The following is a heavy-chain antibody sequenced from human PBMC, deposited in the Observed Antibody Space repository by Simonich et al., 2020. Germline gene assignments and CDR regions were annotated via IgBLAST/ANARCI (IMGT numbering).Heavy chain of an antibody. CDR2: ISGSGGRT. D-gene: IGHD1-26*01. CDR1: GFTFSSYA. Sequence: EVQLLESGGGLVQPGGSLRRSCAASGFTFSSYAMSWVRQAPGKGREWVSAISGSGGRTYSADSVKGRFTISRDNSKNTLYLQMNSLRAEDTAVYYCAKDSSLVGATDWFDPWGQGTLVTVSS. J-gene: IGHJ5*02. V-gene: IGHV3-23*01. CDR3: AKDSSLVGATDWFDP.